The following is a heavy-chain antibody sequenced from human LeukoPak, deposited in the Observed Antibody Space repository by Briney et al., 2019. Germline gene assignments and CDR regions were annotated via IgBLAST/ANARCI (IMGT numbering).Heavy chain of an antibody. Sequence: SETLSLTCTVSGGSISSYYWSWIRQPPGKGLEWIGYIFYSGSTNYNPSLKSRVTISVDTSKNQFSLKLSSVTAADTAVYYCARGGEDIVVVPAAMPFDYWGQGTLVTVSS. CDR3: ARGGEDIVVVPAAMPFDY. J-gene: IGHJ4*02. CDR1: GGSISSYY. D-gene: IGHD2-2*01. CDR2: IFYSGST. V-gene: IGHV4-59*12.